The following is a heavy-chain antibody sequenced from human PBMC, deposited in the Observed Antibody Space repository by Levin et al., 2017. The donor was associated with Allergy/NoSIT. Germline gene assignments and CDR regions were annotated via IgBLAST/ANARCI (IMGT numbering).Heavy chain of an antibody. CDR3: VRDWGFDY. V-gene: IGHV3-64D*06. J-gene: IGHJ4*02. CDR2: ITNNGGST. Sequence: SCSASGFIFSNHGMRWVRQSPGKGLETLSTITNNGGSTYYADSVKGRFTISRDNSKNTLYLQMSSLRPEDTAVYYCVRDWGFDYWGQGTLVTVSS. D-gene: IGHD3-16*01. CDR1: GFIFSNHG.